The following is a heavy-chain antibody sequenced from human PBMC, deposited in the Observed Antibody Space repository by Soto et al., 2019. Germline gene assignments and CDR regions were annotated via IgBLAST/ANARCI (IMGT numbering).Heavy chain of an antibody. CDR3: ARDPGYAATMFDY. J-gene: IGHJ4*02. CDR1: GGTFSSYT. CDR2: IIPILGIA. D-gene: IGHD5-12*01. V-gene: IGHV1-69*04. Sequence: ASVKVSCKASGGTFSSYTISWVRQAPGQGLEWMGRIIPILGIANYAQKFQGRVTITADKSTSTAYMELSSLRSEDTAVYYCARDPGYAATMFDYWGQGTLVTVSS.